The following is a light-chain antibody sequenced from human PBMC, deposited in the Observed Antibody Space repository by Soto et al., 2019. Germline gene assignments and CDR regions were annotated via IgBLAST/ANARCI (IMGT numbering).Light chain of an antibody. J-gene: IGKJ1*01. CDR3: QQYGSSPWT. V-gene: IGKV1-33*01. Sequence: DIQMTQSPSSLSASVGDRVTITCRASQTISTYLNWYQQKPGKAPRLLIYDASNRATATPGRFSGSGSGTDFTLTISRLEPEDEAFYYCQQYGSSPWTFGQGTKVDI. CDR1: QTISTY. CDR2: DAS.